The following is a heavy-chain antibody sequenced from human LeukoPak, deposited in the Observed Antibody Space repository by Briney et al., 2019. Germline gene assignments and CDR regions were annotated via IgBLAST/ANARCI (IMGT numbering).Heavy chain of an antibody. CDR3: ASTDGDYRDY. V-gene: IGHV3-21*01. Sequence: GGSLRPSCAASGFTFSSYSMNWVRQAPGKGLEWVSSISSSSSYIYYADSVKGRFTISRDNAKNSLYLQMNSLRAEDTAVYYCASTDGDYRDYWGQGTLVTVSS. D-gene: IGHD4-17*01. CDR2: ISSSSSYI. CDR1: GFTFSSYS. J-gene: IGHJ4*02.